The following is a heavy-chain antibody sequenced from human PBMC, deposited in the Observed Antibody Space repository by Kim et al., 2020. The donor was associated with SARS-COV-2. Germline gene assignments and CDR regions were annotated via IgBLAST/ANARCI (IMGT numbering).Heavy chain of an antibody. CDR3: ANDRAIAAADLY. D-gene: IGHD6-13*01. J-gene: IGHJ4*02. Sequence: SATSVNGRFTISRDKSTNTLYLQMNSLRAEDTAVYYCANDRAIAAADLYWGQGTLVTVSS. V-gene: IGHV3-23*01.